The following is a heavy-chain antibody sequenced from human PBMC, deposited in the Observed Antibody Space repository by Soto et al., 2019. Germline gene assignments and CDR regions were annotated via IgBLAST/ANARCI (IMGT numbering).Heavy chain of an antibody. V-gene: IGHV4-39*01. J-gene: IGHJ4*02. CDR3: VSQRTTVINQAYFDY. CDR1: GSSVTNSSYY. CDR2: VYYRGRS. Sequence: PSETLSLTCTVSGSSVTNSSYYCGLIHQSPGKGLEWIGSVYYRGRSYSKSSVKSRVTISVDTSKNQFSVTLNSVTASDTAVYFCVSQRTTVINQAYFDYWGPGALVTVCS.